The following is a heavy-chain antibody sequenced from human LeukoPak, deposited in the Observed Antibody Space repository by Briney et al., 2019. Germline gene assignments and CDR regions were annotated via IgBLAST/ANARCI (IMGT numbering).Heavy chain of an antibody. Sequence: ASVKVSCKASGYTFTSYGISWVRQAPGQGLEWMGWISAYNGNTNYAQKLQGRVTMTTDTSTSTAYMELRSLRSDDTAVYYCARAKQLWFGQKRYYFDYWGQGTLVTVSS. J-gene: IGHJ4*02. D-gene: IGHD5-18*01. V-gene: IGHV1-18*01. CDR2: ISAYNGNT. CDR3: ARAKQLWFGQKRYYFDY. CDR1: GYTFTSYG.